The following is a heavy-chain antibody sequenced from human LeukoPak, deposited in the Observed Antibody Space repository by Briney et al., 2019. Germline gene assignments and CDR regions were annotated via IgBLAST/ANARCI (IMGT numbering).Heavy chain of an antibody. CDR2: IIPILGIA. J-gene: IGHJ5*02. V-gene: IGHV1-69*04. D-gene: IGHD1-1*01. CDR1: GGTFSSYA. Sequence: EASVKVSCKASGGTFSSYAISWVRQAPGQGLEWMGRIIPILGIANYAQKFQGRVTITADKSTSTAYMELSSLRSEDTAVYYCAGGGNGNWFGPWGQGTLVTVSS. CDR3: AGGGNGNWFGP.